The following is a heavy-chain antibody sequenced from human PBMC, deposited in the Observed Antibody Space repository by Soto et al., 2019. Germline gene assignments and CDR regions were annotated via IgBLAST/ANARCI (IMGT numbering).Heavy chain of an antibody. V-gene: IGHV1-18*01. CDR2: SSTSNGDT. Sequence: ASVKVSCKTSGYTFTSYGITWVRQAPGQGLEWMGWSSTSNGDTNYVQKYQGRFTISRDDPQNMAYLQMNSLKIEDTAVYYCHKYSGPLIMPAALGPGTLVTVSS. D-gene: IGHD1-26*01. CDR1: GYTFTSYG. J-gene: IGHJ5*02. CDR3: HKYSGPLIMPAA.